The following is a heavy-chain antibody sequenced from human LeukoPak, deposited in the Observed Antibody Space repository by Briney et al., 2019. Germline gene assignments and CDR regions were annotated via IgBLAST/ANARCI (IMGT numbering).Heavy chain of an antibody. Sequence: GGSLRLSCAASGFIFSNSAMNWVRQAPGKGLEWVSSINNDGSYIYYADSVKGRFTISRDNSKNTLYLQMNSLRAEDTAVYYCANIIAVAGTLEYFQHWGQGTLVTVSS. CDR3: ANIIAVAGTLEYFQH. V-gene: IGHV3-NL1*01. CDR2: INNDGSYI. D-gene: IGHD6-19*01. J-gene: IGHJ1*01. CDR1: GFIFSNSA.